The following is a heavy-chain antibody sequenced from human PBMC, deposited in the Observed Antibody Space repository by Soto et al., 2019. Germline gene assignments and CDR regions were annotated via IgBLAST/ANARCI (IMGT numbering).Heavy chain of an antibody. CDR2: ISVSDAFI. V-gene: IGHV3-23*01. D-gene: IGHD1-20*01. CDR1: GFNVGAFA. Sequence: VGSLRLSCAASGFNVGAFAVNWVRQAPGKGLEWVSGISVSDAFIYYADSVRGRFSIPRDASENILYLQMNSLRVDDTALYYCTRETVAGITGLDYWGPGTLVTVSS. J-gene: IGHJ4*02. CDR3: TRETVAGITGLDY.